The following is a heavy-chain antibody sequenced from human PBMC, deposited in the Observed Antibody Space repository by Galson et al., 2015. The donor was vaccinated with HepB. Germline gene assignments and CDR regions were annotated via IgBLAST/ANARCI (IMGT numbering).Heavy chain of an antibody. D-gene: IGHD7-27*01. CDR1: GFSLSTSGVG. J-gene: IGHJ4*02. Sequence: PALVKPTQTLTLTCTFSGFSLSTSGVGVGRIRQPPGKALEWLALIYWNDDKRYSPSLKTRLTITKDTSKNQVVLTMTNMDPVDTGTYYCAHSRKLGMNFDYWGQGTLVTVSS. CDR2: IYWNDDK. CDR3: AHSRKLGMNFDY. V-gene: IGHV2-5*01.